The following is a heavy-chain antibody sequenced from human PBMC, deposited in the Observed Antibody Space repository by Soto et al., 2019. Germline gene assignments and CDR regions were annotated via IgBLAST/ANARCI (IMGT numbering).Heavy chain of an antibody. CDR1: GFTFSSYA. J-gene: IGHJ4*02. D-gene: IGHD3-10*01. CDR2: ISYDGSNK. Sequence: QVQLVESGGGVVQPGRSLRLSCAASGFTFSSYAMHWVRQAPGKGLEWVAVISYDGSNKYYADSVKGRCTISRDNSKNTLYLQMNSLRAEDTAVYYCARDPPGDYWGQGTLVTVSS. V-gene: IGHV3-30-3*01. CDR3: ARDPPGDY.